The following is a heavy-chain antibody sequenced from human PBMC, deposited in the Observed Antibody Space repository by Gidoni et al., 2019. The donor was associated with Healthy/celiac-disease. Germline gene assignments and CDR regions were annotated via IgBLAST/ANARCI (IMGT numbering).Heavy chain of an antibody. CDR1: GYTFTSYA. Sequence: QVQLVQSGSELKKPGASVQVSCKASGYTFTSYAMNWVRQAPGQWLEWMGWINTNPGNPTYAQGFTGRFVFSLDTSVSTAYLQISSLKAEDTAVYYCAREVTMRAVAGTGWGYWGQGTLVTVSS. J-gene: IGHJ4*02. D-gene: IGHD6-19*01. CDR2: INTNPGNP. V-gene: IGHV7-4-1*02. CDR3: AREVTMRAVAGTGWGY.